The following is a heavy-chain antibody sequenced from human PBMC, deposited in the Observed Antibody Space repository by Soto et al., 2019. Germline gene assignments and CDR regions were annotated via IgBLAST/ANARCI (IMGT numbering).Heavy chain of an antibody. J-gene: IGHJ4*02. Sequence: QVQLVQSGAEVKKPGASVKVSCTTSGYTFTLFGITWVRQAPGQGLEWMGWISPYNGDTKYAEKLEGRVTLTTDTPTDTAYMELTSRTSGDTAEYYCARGGQYRYFDYWGQGTLVTVSS. CDR1: GYTFTLFG. V-gene: IGHV1-18*01. D-gene: IGHD2-2*02. CDR3: ARGGQYRYFDY. CDR2: ISPYNGDT.